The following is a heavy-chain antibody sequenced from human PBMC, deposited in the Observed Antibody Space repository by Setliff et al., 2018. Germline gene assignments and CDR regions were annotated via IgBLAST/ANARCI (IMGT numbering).Heavy chain of an antibody. CDR3: ARAPVGDRNGLFDS. V-gene: IGHV4-59*08. CDR2: IYYTTNG. Sequence: PSETLSLTCTVSGDPISDYYWTWIRQPLGKGLEWIGSIYYTTNGHYNPSLKSRVTMSVDTSKNHFSLELTSVTAADTAVYYCARAPVGDRNGLFDSWGQGTLVTVSS. D-gene: IGHD6-19*01. J-gene: IGHJ4*02. CDR1: GDPISDYY.